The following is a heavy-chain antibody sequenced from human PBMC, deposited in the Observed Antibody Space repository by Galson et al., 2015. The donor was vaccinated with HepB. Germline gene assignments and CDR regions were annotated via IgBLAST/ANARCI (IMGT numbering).Heavy chain of an antibody. J-gene: IGHJ3*02. Sequence: SVKVSCKASGYTFTSYAMHWVRQAPGQRLEWMGWINAGNGNTKYSQKFQGRVTITRDTSASTAYMELSSLRSEDTAVYYCAREGGDLGAFDIWGQGTMVTVSS. D-gene: IGHD4-17*01. CDR1: GYTFTSYA. V-gene: IGHV1-3*01. CDR2: INAGNGNT. CDR3: AREGGDLGAFDI.